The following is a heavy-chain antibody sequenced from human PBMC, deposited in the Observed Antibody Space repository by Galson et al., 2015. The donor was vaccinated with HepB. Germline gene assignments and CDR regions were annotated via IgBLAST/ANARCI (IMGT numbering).Heavy chain of an antibody. CDR1: GFTVSSNY. J-gene: IGHJ6*02. Sequence: SLRLSCAASGFTVSSNYMSWVRQAPGKGQEWVSVIDSGGRTHYADSVKGRFTIPRDNSKNTQYLQVNSLRAEDTAVYYCARDQGDDYVNYYYYLGMDVWGQGTTVTVSS. V-gene: IGHV3-66*02. CDR2: IDSGGRT. D-gene: IGHD4-17*01. CDR3: ARDQGDDYVNYYYYLGMDV.